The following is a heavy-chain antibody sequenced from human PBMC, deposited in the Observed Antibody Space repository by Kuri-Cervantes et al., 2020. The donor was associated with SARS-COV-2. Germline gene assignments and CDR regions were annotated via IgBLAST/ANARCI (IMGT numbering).Heavy chain of an antibody. Sequence: SETLSLTCTVSGGSISSGDYYWSWIRQPPGKGLEWIGYIYYSGSTYYNPSLKSRVTISVDTSKNQFSLKLSSVTAADTAVYYCARHSPGFLEWLSWFDPWGQGTLVTVSS. CDR2: IYYSGST. CDR1: GGSISSGDYY. CDR3: ARHSPGFLEWLSWFDP. J-gene: IGHJ5*02. D-gene: IGHD3-3*01. V-gene: IGHV4-30-4*08.